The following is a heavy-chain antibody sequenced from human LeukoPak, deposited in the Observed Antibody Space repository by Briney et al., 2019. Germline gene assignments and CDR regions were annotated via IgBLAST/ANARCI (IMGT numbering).Heavy chain of an antibody. CDR2: INPNSGGT. CDR1: GYTFTGYY. Sequence: GASVKVSCKASGYTFTGYYMHWVRQAPGQGLEWMGWINPNSGGTNYAQKFQGRVTMTRDTSISTAYMELGRLRSDDTAVYYCASQSSYSGYHRKRFDYWGQGTLVTVSS. D-gene: IGHD5-12*01. J-gene: IGHJ4*02. V-gene: IGHV1-2*02. CDR3: ASQSSYSGYHRKRFDY.